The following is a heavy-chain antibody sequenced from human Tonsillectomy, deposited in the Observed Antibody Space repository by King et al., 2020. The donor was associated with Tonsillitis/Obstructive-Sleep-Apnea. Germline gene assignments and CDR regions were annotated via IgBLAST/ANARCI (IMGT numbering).Heavy chain of an antibody. CDR3: ARVIASRPTVYYMDV. CDR2: IFHSAGT. CDR1: STSISSGGYY. Sequence: QLQESGPGLVKPSQTLSLTCTVSSTSISSGGYYWSWLRQHPGKGLEWIGYIFHSAGTLYNPSLESRVSISIDTSKNLFSLKLNSVTAADTAVYYCARVIASRPTVYYMDVWGKGTTVTVSS. J-gene: IGHJ6*03. V-gene: IGHV4-31*03. D-gene: IGHD6-6*01.